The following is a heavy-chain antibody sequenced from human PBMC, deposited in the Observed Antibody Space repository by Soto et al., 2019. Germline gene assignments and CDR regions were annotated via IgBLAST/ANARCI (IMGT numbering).Heavy chain of an antibody. V-gene: IGHV3-33*01. CDR3: ARDEKYDILTGYYYGFAFDI. CDR1: GFTFSSYG. Sequence: GGSLRLSCAASGFTFSSYGMHWVRQAPGKGLEWVAVIWYDGSNKYYADSVKGRFTISRDNSKNTLYLQMNSLRAEDTAVYYCARDEKYDILTGYYYGFAFDIWGQGTMVTVSS. CDR2: IWYDGSNK. J-gene: IGHJ3*02. D-gene: IGHD3-9*01.